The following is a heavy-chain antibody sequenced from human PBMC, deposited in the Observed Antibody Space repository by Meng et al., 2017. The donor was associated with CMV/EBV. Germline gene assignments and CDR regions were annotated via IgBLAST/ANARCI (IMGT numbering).Heavy chain of an antibody. CDR3: AKVRRVVTKGSDYGMDV. D-gene: IGHD3-3*01. CDR2: IGTAGDT. J-gene: IGHJ6*02. V-gene: IGHV3-13*01. CDR1: GFTFSSYD. Sequence: GGSLRLSCAASGFTFSSYDMHWVRQATGKGLEWVSAIGTAGDTYYADSVKGRFTISRDNSKNTLYLQMNSLRAEDTAVYYCAKVRRVVTKGSDYGMDVWGQGTTVTVSS.